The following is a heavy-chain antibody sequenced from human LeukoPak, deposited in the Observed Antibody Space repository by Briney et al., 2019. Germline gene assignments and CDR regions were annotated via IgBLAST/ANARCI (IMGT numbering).Heavy chain of an antibody. D-gene: IGHD3-16*01. V-gene: IGHV1-2*02. CDR3: AREIGGAVDY. J-gene: IGHJ4*02. CDR2: ISPNSGGT. Sequence: ASVKVSCKASGYAFTVYYMHWVRQAPGQGLEWMGWISPNSGGTNYAQKFQGRVTMTRDTSISTAYMELSRLRSDDTAVYYCAREIGGAVDYWGQGTLVTVSS. CDR1: GYAFTVYY.